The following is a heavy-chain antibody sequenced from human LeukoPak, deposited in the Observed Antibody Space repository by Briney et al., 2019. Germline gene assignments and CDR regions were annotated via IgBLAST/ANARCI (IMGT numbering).Heavy chain of an antibody. D-gene: IGHD5-24*01. CDR3: ARGRWLQFYQD. V-gene: IGHV4-39*07. J-gene: IGHJ4*02. Sequence: SETLSLTCTVSGGSISSSSYYWGWIRQPPGKGLEWIGSIYYSGSTYYNPSLKSRVTISVDTSKNQFSLKLSSVTAADTAVYYCARGRWLQFYQDWGQGTLVTVSS. CDR1: GGSISSSSYY. CDR2: IYYSGST.